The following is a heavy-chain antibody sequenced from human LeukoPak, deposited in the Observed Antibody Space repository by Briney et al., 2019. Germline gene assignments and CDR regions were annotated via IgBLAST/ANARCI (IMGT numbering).Heavy chain of an antibody. J-gene: IGHJ4*02. CDR1: GGSISSYY. Sequence: SETLSLTCTVSGGSISSYYWSWIRQHPGKGLEWIGYIYYSGSTYYNPSLKSRVTISVDTSKNQFSLKLSSVTAADTAVYYCARAAKRRECCGFIPPNDYWGQGTLVTVSS. V-gene: IGHV4-59*06. CDR3: ARAAKRRECCGFIPPNDY. CDR2: IYYSGST. D-gene: IGHD6-25*01.